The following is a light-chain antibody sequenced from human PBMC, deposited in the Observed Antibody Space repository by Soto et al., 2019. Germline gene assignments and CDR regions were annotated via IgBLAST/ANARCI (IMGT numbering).Light chain of an antibody. CDR1: QSVSSSY. CDR3: QQYGSSPRT. V-gene: IGKV3-20*01. J-gene: IGKJ1*01. CDR2: GAS. Sequence: ENVLTQSPGTLSLSPGERATLSYRASQSVSSSYLAWYQQKPGQAPRLLIYGASSRATGIPDRFSGSGSGTDFTLTISRLEPEDFAVYYCQQYGSSPRTFGQGTKVDIK.